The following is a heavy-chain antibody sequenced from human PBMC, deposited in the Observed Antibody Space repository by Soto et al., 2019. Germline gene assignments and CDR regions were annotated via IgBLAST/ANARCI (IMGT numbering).Heavy chain of an antibody. Sequence: SVKVSCKASGGTFSSYAISWVRQAPGQGLEWMGGIIPIFGTANYAQKFQGRVTITADESTSTAYMELNSLRGDDTAIYYCAKDRGRPGDMIVHDYWGQGTLVTVSS. J-gene: IGHJ4*02. CDR1: GGTFSSYA. CDR2: IIPIFGTA. CDR3: AKDRGRPGDMIVHDY. V-gene: IGHV1-69*13. D-gene: IGHD3-22*01.